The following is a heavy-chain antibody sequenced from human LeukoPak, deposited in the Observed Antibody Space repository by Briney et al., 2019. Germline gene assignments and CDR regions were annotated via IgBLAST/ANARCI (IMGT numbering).Heavy chain of an antibody. V-gene: IGHV4-61*01. D-gene: IGHD6-13*01. CDR3: ARGGAADYFAY. J-gene: IGHJ4*02. CDR2: VSYSGST. CDR1: GGSVSSGSYY. Sequence: PSETLSLTCTVSGGSVSSGSYYWSWIRQPPGTGLEWIGYVSYSGSTNSNPSLKSRVTISVDTSKDQFSLRLSSVTAADTAGYYCARGGAADYFAYWGQGTRVTVSS.